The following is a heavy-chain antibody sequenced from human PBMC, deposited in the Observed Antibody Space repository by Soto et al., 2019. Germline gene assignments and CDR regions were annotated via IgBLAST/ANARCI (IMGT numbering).Heavy chain of an antibody. Sequence: ASVKVSCKASGGTFSSYAISWVRQAPGQGLEWMGGIIPIFGTANYAQKFQGRVTITADESTSTAYMELSSLRSEDTAVYYCARGGTMVRGVIIPSYYYYGMDVWGQGTTVTVSS. CDR3: ARGGTMVRGVIIPSYYYYGMDV. V-gene: IGHV1-69*13. CDR2: IIPIFGTA. J-gene: IGHJ6*02. CDR1: GGTFSSYA. D-gene: IGHD3-10*01.